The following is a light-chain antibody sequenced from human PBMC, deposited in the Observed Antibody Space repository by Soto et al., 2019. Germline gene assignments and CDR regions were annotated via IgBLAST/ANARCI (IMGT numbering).Light chain of an antibody. CDR2: GVS. Sequence: EIVLTQSPGTLSLSPGERATLSCRASQSVSSSYLAWYQQKPGQAPRLLIYGVSTRATDIPDRFSGSGSGTDFTLTISRLEPEDCAVYYCQQYGSSPWTFGQGTKVEIK. J-gene: IGKJ1*01. CDR1: QSVSSSY. V-gene: IGKV3-20*01. CDR3: QQYGSSPWT.